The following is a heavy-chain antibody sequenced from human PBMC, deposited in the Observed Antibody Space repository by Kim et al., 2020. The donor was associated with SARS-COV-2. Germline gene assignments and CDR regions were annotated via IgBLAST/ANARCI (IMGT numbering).Heavy chain of an antibody. Sequence: GREKFYVDSVKGRFTISRDNARNSLDLQMDSLRAEDAAVYYCVAGGTYLGVWGQGTLVTVSS. D-gene: IGHD3-16*01. J-gene: IGHJ4*02. V-gene: IGHV3-7*01. CDR2: GREK. CDR3: VAGGTYLGV.